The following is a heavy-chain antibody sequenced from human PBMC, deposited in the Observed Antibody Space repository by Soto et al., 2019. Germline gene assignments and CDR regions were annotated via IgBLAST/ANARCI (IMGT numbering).Heavy chain of an antibody. CDR1: GFTFSNYA. CDR2: ISYDGNNK. Sequence: QEQLVESGGGVVQPGRSLRLSCAASGFTFSNYAMHWVRQAPGKGLEWVAVISYDGNNKYYAESVKGRFTISRDSSKNTLYLQMNSLRADDTAVYYCARDALSPSGGCYSWGQGTLVTVSS. V-gene: IGHV3-30*03. D-gene: IGHD3-3*02. J-gene: IGHJ4*02. CDR3: ARDALSPSGGCYS.